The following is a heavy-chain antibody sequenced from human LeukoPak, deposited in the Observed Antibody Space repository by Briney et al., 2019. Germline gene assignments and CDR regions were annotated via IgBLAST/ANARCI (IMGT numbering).Heavy chain of an antibody. Sequence: GGSLRLSCAASGFTFSSYGMHWVRQAPGKGLEWVAVIWYDGSNKYYADSVKGRFTISRDNSKNTLYLQMNSLRAEDTAVYYCAREPPSGAGYYYGMDVWGQGTTVTVSS. J-gene: IGHJ6*02. V-gene: IGHV3-33*01. CDR2: IWYDGSNK. CDR1: GFTFSSYG. CDR3: AREPPSGAGYYYGMDV. D-gene: IGHD3-10*01.